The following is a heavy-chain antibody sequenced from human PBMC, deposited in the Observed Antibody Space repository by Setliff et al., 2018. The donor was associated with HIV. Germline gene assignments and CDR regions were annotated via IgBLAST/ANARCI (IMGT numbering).Heavy chain of an antibody. V-gene: IGHV4-39*07. J-gene: IGHJ4*02. CDR2: IYYSGTT. CDR3: ARAYNLIVGSYYFDY. CDR1: GGSSSSRSYY. Sequence: PSETLSLTCTVSGGSSSSRSYYWSWFRQPPGKGLERIGSIYYSGTTYYNPPLKSRVTISVDTSKNQFSLRLSSVTAADTAVYYCARAYNLIVGSYYFDYWGQGTLVTVSS. D-gene: IGHD3-22*01.